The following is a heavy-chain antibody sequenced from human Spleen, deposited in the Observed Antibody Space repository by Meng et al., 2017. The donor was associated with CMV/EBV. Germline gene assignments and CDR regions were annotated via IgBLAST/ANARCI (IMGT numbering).Heavy chain of an antibody. V-gene: IGHV3-30*04. CDR1: GFSFSSYA. J-gene: IGHJ6*02. CDR3: ARIVAGSSMDV. CDR2: ISYDGGNK. D-gene: IGHD6-19*01. Sequence: GGSLRLSCAASGFSFSSYAMHWVRQAPGKGLEWVAVISYDGGNKRYADSVKGQVTISADKSISTAYLQWSSLKASDTAMYYCARIVAGSSMDVWGQGTTVTVSS.